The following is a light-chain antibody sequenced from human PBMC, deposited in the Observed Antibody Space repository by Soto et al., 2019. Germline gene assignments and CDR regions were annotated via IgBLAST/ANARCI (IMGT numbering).Light chain of an antibody. CDR2: AAS. CDR1: QSISSW. Sequence: EIQMTQCPSTLAASLGDRFAITCVASQSISSWLAWYQQKPGKAPNLLIYAASSFESGVTSRFSGSGSGTEFTLTISSLQPDDFATYYCQPYNSYWWTVGPGTKVEIK. J-gene: IGKJ1*01. CDR3: QPYNSYWWT. V-gene: IGKV1-5*01.